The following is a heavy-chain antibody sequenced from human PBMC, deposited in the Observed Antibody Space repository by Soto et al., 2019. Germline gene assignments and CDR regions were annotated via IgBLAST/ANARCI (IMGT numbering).Heavy chain of an antibody. CDR2: ISSSGSTI. D-gene: IGHD3-3*01. CDR3: ARDIRFLDWLLEPGMDG. CDR1: GFTFSDYY. J-gene: IGHJ6*02. Sequence: PGGSLRLSCAASGFTFSDYYMSWIRQAPGKGLEWVSCISSSGSTIYYADSVKGRFTISRDNAKNSLYLQMNSLRAEDTAVYYCARDIRFLDWLLEPGMDGWAQRTTVTVSS. V-gene: IGHV3-11*01.